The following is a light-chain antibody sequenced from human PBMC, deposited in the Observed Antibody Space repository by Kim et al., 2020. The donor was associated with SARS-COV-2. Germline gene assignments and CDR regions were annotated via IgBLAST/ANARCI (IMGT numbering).Light chain of an antibody. J-gene: IGKJ3*01. CDR1: QTVLSSSNNKNY. V-gene: IGKV4-1*01. CDR2: GAS. CDR3: QQYYSTPLT. Sequence: ATTNCKSSQTVLSSSNNKNYLAWYQQKPGQPPKLLIYGASTRESGVPDRFSGSGSGTDFTLTISSLQAEDVAVYYCQQYYSTPLTFGPGTKVDIK.